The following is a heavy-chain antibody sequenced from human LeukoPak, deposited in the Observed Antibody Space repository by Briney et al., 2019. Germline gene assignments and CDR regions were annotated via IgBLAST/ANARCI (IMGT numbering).Heavy chain of an antibody. D-gene: IGHD3-9*01. V-gene: IGHV3-15*01. Sequence: GGSLRLSCAASGFIFSNAWMSWVRQAPGKGLEWVGRIKSKTDGGTTDYAAPVKGRFTISRDDSKNTLYLQMNSLKTEDTAVYYCTTATYYDILTGYYVNYWGQGTLVTVSS. CDR1: GFIFSNAW. CDR3: TTATYYDILTGYYVNY. CDR2: IKSKTDGGTT. J-gene: IGHJ4*02.